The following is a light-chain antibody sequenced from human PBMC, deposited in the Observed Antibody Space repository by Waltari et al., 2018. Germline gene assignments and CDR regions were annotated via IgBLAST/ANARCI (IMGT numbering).Light chain of an antibody. Sequence: VLTQSPATLSLSPGDRATLSCRASQYIGDYLAWYQQKPGQAPRLLMSEASNRATGVPDRFSASGSRTDFTLTVSSLEPEDFAVYYCQNRRNWPLLTFGGGTKVEIK. V-gene: IGKV3-11*01. CDR1: QYIGDY. J-gene: IGKJ4*01. CDR2: EAS. CDR3: QNRRNWPLLT.